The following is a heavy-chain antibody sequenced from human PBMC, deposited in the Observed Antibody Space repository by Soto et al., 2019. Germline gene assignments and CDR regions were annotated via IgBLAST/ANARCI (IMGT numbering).Heavy chain of an antibody. Sequence: SETLSLPCAVCGGSFIGYYCSWIRHPPGKGLEWIGEINHSGSTNYNPSLKSRVTISVETSKNQFSLKLSSVTAAEKAVYYCARTMTTVTKDAFDIWGKGTRVTV. J-gene: IGHJ3*02. D-gene: IGHD4-17*01. CDR1: GGSFIGYY. CDR2: INHSGST. CDR3: ARTMTTVTKDAFDI. V-gene: IGHV4-34*01.